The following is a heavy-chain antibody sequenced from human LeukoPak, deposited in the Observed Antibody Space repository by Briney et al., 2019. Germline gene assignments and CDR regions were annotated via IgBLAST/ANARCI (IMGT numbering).Heavy chain of an antibody. J-gene: IGHJ4*02. D-gene: IGHD2-2*01. CDR2: ISAYNGNT. V-gene: IGHV1-18*04. Sequence: ASVKVSCKASGYTFTSYGISWVRQAPGQGLEWMGWISAYNGNTNYAQKLQGRVTMTTDTSTSTAYMELRSLRSDDTAVYYCARDLRRRTVPAANPDYWGQGTLVTVSS. CDR1: GYTFTSYG. CDR3: ARDLRRRTVPAANPDY.